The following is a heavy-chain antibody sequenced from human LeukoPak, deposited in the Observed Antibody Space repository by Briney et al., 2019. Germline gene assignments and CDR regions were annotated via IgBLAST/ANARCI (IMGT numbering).Heavy chain of an antibody. CDR1: GGSISIYR. J-gene: IGHJ3*02. CDR3: ARGIVRGVSAPDI. Sequence: PSETLSLTCTLSGGSISIYRWSWIRQPAGKGLEWMGRIDTSGNTNYNPSLNGRVTMSVDTSKTQFYQNLRSVTAADTAIYYCARGIVRGVSAPDIWGQGTMVTVSS. D-gene: IGHD3-10*01. CDR2: IDTSGNT. V-gene: IGHV4-4*07.